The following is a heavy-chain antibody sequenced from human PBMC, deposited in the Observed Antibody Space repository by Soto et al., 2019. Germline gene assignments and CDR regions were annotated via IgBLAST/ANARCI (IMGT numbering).Heavy chain of an antibody. CDR3: ARAGPTNWFHP. CDR1: VGSISSGGYS. Sequence: SETLSLTCAVSVGSISSGGYSCSWIRQPPGKGLEWIGYIYHSGSTYYNPSLKSRVTISVDRSKNQFSLKLSSVTTADTAVYYCARAGPTNWFHPLGQGTLVTVSS. J-gene: IGHJ5*02. V-gene: IGHV4-30-2*01. D-gene: IGHD4-17*01. CDR2: IYHSGST.